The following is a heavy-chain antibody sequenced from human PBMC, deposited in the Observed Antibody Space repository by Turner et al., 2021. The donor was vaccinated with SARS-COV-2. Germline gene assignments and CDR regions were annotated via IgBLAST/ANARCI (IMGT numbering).Heavy chain of an antibody. Sequence: EVQLVESGGGLVKPGGSLRLSCAASGFTFSSSWMNWVRQAPGKGLEWVSSISSTSRYKYYADSVKGRFTISRDNANKSLYLQMDSLRAEDTAVYYCGADTSGWAADYWGQGALVTVSS. CDR1: GFTFSSSW. CDR3: GADTSGWAADY. CDR2: ISSTSRYK. D-gene: IGHD6-19*01. J-gene: IGHJ4*02. V-gene: IGHV3-21*01.